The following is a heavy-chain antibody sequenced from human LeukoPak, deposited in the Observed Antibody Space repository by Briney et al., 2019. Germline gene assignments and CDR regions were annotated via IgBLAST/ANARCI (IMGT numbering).Heavy chain of an antibody. J-gene: IGHJ6*03. CDR2: IFYSGNT. CDR1: GGSISNYY. CDR3: ARLSRDYCSSTSCYTPDYYYYYYMDV. Sequence: KASETLSLTCIVSGGSISNYYWSWIRQPPGKGLEWIGYIFYSGNTNYNPSLKSRVTMSVDTSKNQFSLKLSSVTAADTAVYYCARLSRDYCSSTSCYTPDYYYYYYMDVWGKGTTVTVSS. D-gene: IGHD2-2*02. V-gene: IGHV4-59*12.